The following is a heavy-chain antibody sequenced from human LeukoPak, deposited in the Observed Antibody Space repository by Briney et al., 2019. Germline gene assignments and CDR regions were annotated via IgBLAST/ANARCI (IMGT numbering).Heavy chain of an antibody. CDR3: ARDGHYDILTGYFQD. CDR2: ISSSGSYI. Sequence: GGSLRLSCAASGFTFSSYSMNWVRQAPGKGLEWVSSISSSGSYIYYADSVKGRFTISRDNAKNSLYLRMNSLRAEDTAVYYCARDGHYDILTGYFQDWGQGTLVTVSS. CDR1: GFTFSSYS. V-gene: IGHV3-21*04. J-gene: IGHJ1*01. D-gene: IGHD3-9*01.